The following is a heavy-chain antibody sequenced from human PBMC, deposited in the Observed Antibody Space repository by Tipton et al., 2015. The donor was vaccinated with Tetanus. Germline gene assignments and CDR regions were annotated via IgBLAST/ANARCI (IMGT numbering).Heavy chain of an antibody. CDR3: ACGSGYFDSSYHSPLDF. CDR1: GGSLSSYF. V-gene: IGHV4-59*01. D-gene: IGHD3-22*01. Sequence: TLSLTCTVSGGSLSSYFWTWIRQPPGKGLEWIGNIYNIARTNYHPSLRSRVRISVDSSTSQFSLRLASVTAADTAVYYCACGSGYFDSSYHSPLDFWGRGTLVTVSS. J-gene: IGHJ4*02. CDR2: IYNIART.